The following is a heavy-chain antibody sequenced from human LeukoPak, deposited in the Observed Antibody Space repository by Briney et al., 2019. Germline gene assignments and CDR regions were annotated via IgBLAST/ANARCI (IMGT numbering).Heavy chain of an antibody. J-gene: IGHJ4*02. CDR3: ARVRSDMTDMGY. CDR1: GYTFTSYG. Sequence: ASVKVSCKASGYTFTSYGISWVRQAPGQGLEWMGIINPSGGSTSYAQKFQGRVTMTRDTSTSTVYMELSSLRSEDTAVYYCARVRSDMTDMGYWGQGTLVTVSS. CDR2: INPSGGST. D-gene: IGHD6-19*01. V-gene: IGHV1-46*01.